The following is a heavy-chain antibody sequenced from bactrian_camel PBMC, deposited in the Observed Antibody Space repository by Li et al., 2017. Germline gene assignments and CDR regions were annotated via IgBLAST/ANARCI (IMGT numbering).Heavy chain of an antibody. D-gene: IGHD1*01. CDR1: GYTYTAGC. V-gene: IGHV3S53*01. Sequence: HVQLVESGGGSVQAGGSLVLSCAASGYTYTAGCMGWFRQAPGKERESVARLARGGTIFYAASVKGRFTIPQDTSKNTLYLEMNSLNVSDTGVYYCGAGPYCSLSYINIWGQGTQVTVS. J-gene: IGHJ4*01. CDR3: GAGPYCSLSYINI. CDR2: LARGGTI.